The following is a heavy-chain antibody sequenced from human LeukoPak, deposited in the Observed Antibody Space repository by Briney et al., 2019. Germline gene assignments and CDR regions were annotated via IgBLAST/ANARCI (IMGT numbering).Heavy chain of an antibody. Sequence: ASVKVSCKASGYTFTNYFMHWVRQAPGQGLEWMGIINPITGTTTYAQKFQGRVTMTRDVTGTVYMELSSLRSEDTAVYYCAREERLIAATGRGAFDYWGQGTLVTVSS. V-gene: IGHV1-46*01. D-gene: IGHD6-13*01. CDR1: GYTFTNYF. CDR3: AREERLIAATGRGAFDY. J-gene: IGHJ4*02. CDR2: INPITGTT.